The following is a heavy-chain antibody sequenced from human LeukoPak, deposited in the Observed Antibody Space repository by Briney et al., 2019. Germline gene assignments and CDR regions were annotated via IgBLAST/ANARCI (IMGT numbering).Heavy chain of an antibody. V-gene: IGHV1-69*06. CDR3: ARGAKMATPMEDYYYGMDV. J-gene: IGHJ6*02. CDR2: XXXXXSTA. D-gene: IGHD5-24*01. CDR1: GGTFSSYA. Sequence: GASVKVSCKASGGTFSSYAISWVRQPPGQGLXXXXXXXXXXSTANYAQKFQGRVTITADKSTSTAYMELSSLRSEDTAVYYCARGAKMATPMEDYYYGMDVWGQGTTVTVSS.